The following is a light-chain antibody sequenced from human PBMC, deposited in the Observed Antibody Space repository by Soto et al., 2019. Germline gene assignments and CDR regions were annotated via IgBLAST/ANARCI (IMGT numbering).Light chain of an antibody. CDR2: GNS. CDR3: QSFDSSLSGYV. V-gene: IGLV1-40*01. Sequence: QSVLPQPPSVSGAPGQRVTISCTGSSSNIGAGYDVHWYQQLPGTAPKLLIYGNSNRPSGVPDRFSGSKSDTSASLAITGLQAEDEADYYCQSFDSSLSGYVFGTGTKVTVL. J-gene: IGLJ1*01. CDR1: SSNIGAGYD.